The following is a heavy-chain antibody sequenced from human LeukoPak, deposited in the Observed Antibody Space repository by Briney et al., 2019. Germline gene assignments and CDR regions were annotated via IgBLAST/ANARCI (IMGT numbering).Heavy chain of an antibody. CDR1: GGSFSGYY. J-gene: IGHJ6*03. Sequence: SETLSLTCAVYGGSFSGYYWGWIRQPPGKGLEWIGEINHSGSTNYNPSLKSRVTISVDTSKNQFSLKLSSVTAADTAVYYCARRRWNYNYYMDVWGKGTTVTVSS. CDR3: ARRRWNYNYYMDV. D-gene: IGHD2-15*01. V-gene: IGHV4-34*01. CDR2: INHSGST.